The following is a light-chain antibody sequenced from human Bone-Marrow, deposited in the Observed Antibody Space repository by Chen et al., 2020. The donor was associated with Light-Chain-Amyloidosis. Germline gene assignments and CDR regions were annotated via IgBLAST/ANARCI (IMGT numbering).Light chain of an antibody. CDR1: QSIGSS. CDR3: QQYDSFWT. J-gene: IGKJ1*01. Sequence: DIQMTQSPSTLSASIGDRVTITCRASQSIGSSLAWYQQKPGKAPKVLIYTASILDNGAPSRFSGSGYGTEFTITISRLQPDDFATYYCQQYDSFWTFGQGTKVEIK. V-gene: IGKV1-5*03. CDR2: TAS.